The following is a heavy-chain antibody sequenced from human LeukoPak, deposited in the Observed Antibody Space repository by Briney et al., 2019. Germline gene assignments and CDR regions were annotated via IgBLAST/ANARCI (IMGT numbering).Heavy chain of an antibody. CDR1: GYTFTIYG. CDR2: ISAYNGNT. CDR3: AREGGYCSGGSCYLDTWFDP. J-gene: IGHJ5*02. Sequence: ASVTVSCTASGYTFTIYGISWVRQAPGQGLEWMGWISAYNGNTNYAQKLQGRVTMTTDTSTSTAYMELRSLRSDDTAVYYCAREGGYCSGGSCYLDTWFDPWGQGTLVTVSS. D-gene: IGHD2-15*01. V-gene: IGHV1-18*01.